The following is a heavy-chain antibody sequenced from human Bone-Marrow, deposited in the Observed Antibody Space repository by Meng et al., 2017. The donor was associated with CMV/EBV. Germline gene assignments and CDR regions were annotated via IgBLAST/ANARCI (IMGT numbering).Heavy chain of an antibody. V-gene: IGHV1-46*01. D-gene: IGHD6-19*01. CDR1: GYTFTSYY. J-gene: IGHJ5*02. CDR2: INPSGGST. CDR3: ARSWSVARTPRNWFDT. Sequence: ASVKVSCKASGYTFTSYYMYWVRQAPGQGLEWMGIINPSGGSTSYAQKFQGRVTMTRDTSTSTVYMELSSLRSEDTAVYYCARSWSVARTPRNWFDTWGQGTLVTVSS.